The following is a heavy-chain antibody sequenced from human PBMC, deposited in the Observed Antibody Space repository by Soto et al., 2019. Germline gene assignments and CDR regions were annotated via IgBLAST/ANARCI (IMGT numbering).Heavy chain of an antibody. Sequence: QVQLVQSGAEVKKPGSSVKVSCKASGDTFGNYAISWVRQAPGQGLEWMGGIIPILGTPTYAQKFQGRVTITADKSTSTAYMELSSLRSEDTAVYYCARERSRYDRSGYYRPDYWGQGTLVTVSS. CDR3: ARERSRYDRSGYYRPDY. CDR2: IIPILGTP. D-gene: IGHD3-22*01. J-gene: IGHJ4*02. V-gene: IGHV1-69*06. CDR1: GDTFGNYA.